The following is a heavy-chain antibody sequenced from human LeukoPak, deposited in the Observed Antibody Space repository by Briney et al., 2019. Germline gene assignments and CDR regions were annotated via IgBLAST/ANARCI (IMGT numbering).Heavy chain of an antibody. Sequence: SETLSLTCTVSGGSISSYYWSWIRQPPGKGLEWVGYIYYSGSTNYNPSLKSRVTISVDTSKTQFSLKLSSVTAADTAAYYCARHQAPRPSWFDPWGQGTLVTVSS. CDR2: IYYSGST. CDR3: ARHQAPRPSWFDP. V-gene: IGHV4-59*08. J-gene: IGHJ5*02. CDR1: GGSISSYY.